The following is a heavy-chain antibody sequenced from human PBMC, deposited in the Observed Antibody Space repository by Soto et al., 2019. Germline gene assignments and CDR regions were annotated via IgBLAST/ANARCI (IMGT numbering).Heavy chain of an antibody. V-gene: IGHV4-39*07. CDR3: ARTLYSYGPRFDY. CDR2: IYSSGST. Sequence: SETLSLTCTVSGGSVSSSSYSWGWIRQSPGKGLEWIGTIYSSGSTNYNPSLKSRVTISVDTSKNQFSLKLSSVTAADAAVYYCARTLYSYGPRFDYWGQGTLVTVSS. CDR1: GGSVSSSSYS. J-gene: IGHJ4*02. D-gene: IGHD5-18*01.